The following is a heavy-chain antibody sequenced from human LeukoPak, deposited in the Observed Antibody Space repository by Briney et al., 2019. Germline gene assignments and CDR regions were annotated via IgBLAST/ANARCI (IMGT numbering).Heavy chain of an antibody. CDR3: ARVLSLDYGDFYFDL. Sequence: SETLSLTCTVSGSSMSSDYYWGWIRQPPGKGLEWIGSIYYTGTTNYNPSLKSRVTISLDTSKNQFSLKLTSVTAADTAVYYCARVLSLDYGDFYFDLWGQGTLVTVSS. CDR2: IYYTGTT. D-gene: IGHD4-17*01. J-gene: IGHJ4*02. CDR1: GSSMSSDYY. V-gene: IGHV4-61*01.